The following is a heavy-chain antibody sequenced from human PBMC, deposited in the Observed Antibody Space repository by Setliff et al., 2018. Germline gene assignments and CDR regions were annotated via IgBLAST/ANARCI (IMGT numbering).Heavy chain of an antibody. CDR3: ARRASYYNFWSGYYDY. Sequence: SETLSLTCTVSGGSISSSSYYWGWIRQPPGKGLEWIGSIYYSGSTYYNPSLKSRVTISVDTSKNQFSLKLSSVTAADTAVYYCARRASYYNFWSGYYDYWGQGTLVTVSS. CDR1: GGSISSSSYY. CDR2: IYYSGST. J-gene: IGHJ4*02. D-gene: IGHD3-3*01. V-gene: IGHV4-39*07.